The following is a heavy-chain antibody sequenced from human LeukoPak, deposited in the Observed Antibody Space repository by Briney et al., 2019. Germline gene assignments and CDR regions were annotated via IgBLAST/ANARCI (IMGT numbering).Heavy chain of an antibody. CDR3: ARAKPKNMVRGLIMRRESRYYFDY. J-gene: IGHJ4*02. D-gene: IGHD3-10*01. Sequence: GGSLRLSCAASGFTVSNNFMSWVRQAPGKGLEWVSVIYSGGSTYYADSVKGRFTISRDNSKSTLYIQMNSLRAEDTAVYHCARAKPKNMVRGLIMRRESRYYFDYWGQGTLVTVSS. CDR1: GFTVSNNF. CDR2: IYSGGST. V-gene: IGHV3-53*01.